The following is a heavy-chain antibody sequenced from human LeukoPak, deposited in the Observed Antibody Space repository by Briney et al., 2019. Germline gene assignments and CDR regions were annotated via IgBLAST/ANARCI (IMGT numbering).Heavy chain of an antibody. CDR3: ARGRYYYGSGSYYKNRAFDI. CDR2: ISAYNGNT. Sequence: GASVKVSCKASGYTFTSYDINWVRQAPGQGLEWMGWISAYNGNTNYAQKLQGRVTMTTDTSTSTAYMELRSLRSDDTAVYYCARGRYYYGSGSYYKNRAFDIWGQGTMVTVSS. D-gene: IGHD3-10*01. J-gene: IGHJ3*02. V-gene: IGHV1-18*01. CDR1: GYTFTSYD.